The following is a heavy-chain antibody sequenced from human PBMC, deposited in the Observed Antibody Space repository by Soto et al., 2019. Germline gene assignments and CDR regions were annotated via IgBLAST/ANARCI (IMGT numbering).Heavy chain of an antibody. CDR1: GFTLSSYA. J-gene: IGHJ6*02. Sequence: VGSLRLSCAASGFTLSSYAMSWVRQAPGKGLEWVSAISGSGNRTFHADSVKGWFTISRDNAKNALYLQMNSLRVEDTAVYYCAKEVTSGSYSHYYYGLDVWGQGTMVTVSS. D-gene: IGHD1-26*01. CDR2: ISGSGNRT. V-gene: IGHV3-23*01. CDR3: AKEVTSGSYSHYYYGLDV.